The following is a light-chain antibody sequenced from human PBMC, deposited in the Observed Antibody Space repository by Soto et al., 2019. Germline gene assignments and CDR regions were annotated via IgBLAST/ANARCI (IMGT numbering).Light chain of an antibody. CDR2: EVS. CDR1: NSDIGGYNY. CDR3: SSYTTTNTHVV. V-gene: IGLV2-14*01. Sequence: QSALTQPASVSGSPGQSIAISCTGTNSDIGGYNYVSWYQQHPGKAPKLMIYEVSNRPSGVSDRFSGSKSGNTASLTISGLQAEDEADYYCSSYTTTNTHVVFGGVTKLTVL. J-gene: IGLJ2*01.